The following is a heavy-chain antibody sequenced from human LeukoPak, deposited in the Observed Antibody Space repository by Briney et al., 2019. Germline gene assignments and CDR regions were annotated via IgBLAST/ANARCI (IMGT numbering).Heavy chain of an antibody. CDR1: GGSISSSSYY. J-gene: IGHJ6*03. CDR3: ARLHYYDSSGYQIYYYYYYMDV. Sequence: SETLSLTCTVSGGSISSSSYYWGWIRQPPGKGLEWIGSIYYSGSTYYNPSLKSRVTISVDTSKNQFSLKLSSVTAADTAVYYCARLHYYDSSGYQIYYYYYYMDVWGKGTTVTVSS. V-gene: IGHV4-39*07. D-gene: IGHD3-22*01. CDR2: IYYSGST.